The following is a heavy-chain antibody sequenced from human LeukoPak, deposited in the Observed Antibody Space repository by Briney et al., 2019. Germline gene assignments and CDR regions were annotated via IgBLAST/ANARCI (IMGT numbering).Heavy chain of an antibody. CDR3: ARDGQLEPYYFDY. Sequence: GGSLRLSCAASGFTFSSYSMNWVRQAPGRGLEWVSYISSSSSTIYYADSVKGRFTISRDNAKNSLYLQMNSLRAEDTAVYYCARDGQLEPYYFDYWGQGTLVTVSS. CDR1: GFTFSSYS. J-gene: IGHJ4*02. V-gene: IGHV3-48*04. CDR2: ISSSSSTI. D-gene: IGHD1-1*01.